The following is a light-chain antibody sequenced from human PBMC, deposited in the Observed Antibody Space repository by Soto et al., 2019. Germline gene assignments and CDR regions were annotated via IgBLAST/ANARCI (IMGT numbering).Light chain of an antibody. Sequence: IVFTQSACTLSLSPGERATLSCRASQSVSSSYLAWYQQKPGQAPRLLMFAASSRATGTPDRFSGSGSGTDFTLTISRLEPEDFAVYYCQQYGTSPRTFGQGTKVDIK. CDR2: AAS. CDR1: QSVSSSY. CDR3: QQYGTSPRT. V-gene: IGKV3-20*01. J-gene: IGKJ1*01.